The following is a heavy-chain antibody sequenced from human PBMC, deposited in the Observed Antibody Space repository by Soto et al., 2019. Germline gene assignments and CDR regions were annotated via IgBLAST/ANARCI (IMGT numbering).Heavy chain of an antibody. CDR1: GYSFTSYG. J-gene: IGHJ4*02. Sequence: ASVKVSCKASGYSFTSYGISWVRQAPGQGLEWLGWISTYNGHTHYRKKVQGRVTMTTDTSTSTAYMELRSLRSDDTAVYFCARDYYYGTTGAPDYWGQGTLVTVSS. V-gene: IGHV1-18*01. CDR2: ISTYNGHT. D-gene: IGHD3-10*01. CDR3: ARDYYYGTTGAPDY.